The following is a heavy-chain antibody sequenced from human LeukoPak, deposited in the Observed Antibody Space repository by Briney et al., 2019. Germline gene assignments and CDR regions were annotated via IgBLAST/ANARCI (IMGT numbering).Heavy chain of an antibody. D-gene: IGHD3-3*01. CDR3: ASAVTRDHYFDY. J-gene: IGHJ4*02. CDR2: IYYSGST. V-gene: IGHV4-39*01. CDR1: GGSISSSSYY. Sequence: SETLSLTCTVSGGSISSSSYYLGWIRQPPGKGLEWIVSIYYSGSTYYNPSLKSRVTMSVDTSKNQFSLKLSSVTAADTTMYYCASAVTRDHYFDYWGQGTLVIVSS.